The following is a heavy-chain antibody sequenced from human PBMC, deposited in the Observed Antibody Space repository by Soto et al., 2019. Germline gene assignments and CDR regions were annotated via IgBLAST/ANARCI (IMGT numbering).Heavy chain of an antibody. Sequence: SETLSLTCAVYGGSFSGYYWSWIRQPPGKGLEWIGEINHSGSTNYNPSLKSRVTISVDTSKNQFSLKLSSVTAADTAVYYCARGTSYYGSGSYSPYIDWFDPWGQGTLVT. D-gene: IGHD3-10*01. J-gene: IGHJ5*02. CDR2: INHSGST. CDR3: ARGTSYYGSGSYSPYIDWFDP. V-gene: IGHV4-34*01. CDR1: GGSFSGYY.